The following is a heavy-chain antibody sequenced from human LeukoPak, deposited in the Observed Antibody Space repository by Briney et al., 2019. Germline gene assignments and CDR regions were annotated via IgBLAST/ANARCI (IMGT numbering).Heavy chain of an antibody. Sequence: SETLSLTCTVSGGSTSSSSYYWGWIRQPPGKGLEWIGSIYYSGSTYYNPSLKSRVTISVDTSKNQFSLKLSSVTAADTAVYYCAFRGDRGAFDIWGQGTMVTVSS. J-gene: IGHJ3*02. CDR2: IYYSGST. CDR1: GGSTSSSSYY. V-gene: IGHV4-39*01. CDR3: AFRGDRGAFDI. D-gene: IGHD3-16*01.